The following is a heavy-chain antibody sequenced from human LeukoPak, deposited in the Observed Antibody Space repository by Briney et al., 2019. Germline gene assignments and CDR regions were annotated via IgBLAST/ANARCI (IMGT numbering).Heavy chain of an antibody. CDR2: IYTSGST. CDR3: ARQTSTTSVDY. Sequence: SETLSLTCTVSGGSISSGSYYWSRIRQPAGKGLEWIGRIYTSGSTNYNPSLKSRVTISVDTSKNQFSLNLSSVTAADTAVYYCARQTSTTSVDYWGQGTLVTVSS. J-gene: IGHJ4*02. V-gene: IGHV4-61*02. CDR1: GGSISSGSYY. D-gene: IGHD2-2*01.